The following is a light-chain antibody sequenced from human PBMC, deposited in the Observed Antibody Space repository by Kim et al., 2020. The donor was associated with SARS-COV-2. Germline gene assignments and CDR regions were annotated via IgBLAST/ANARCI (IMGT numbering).Light chain of an antibody. CDR3: QQYANSPPYT. CDR2: GAF. V-gene: IGKV3-20*01. J-gene: IGKJ2*01. CDR1: QSFTSNY. Sequence: SPGEGATLSCRASQSFTSNYLAWYRQKPGQAPRLLIYGAFVSASGVPDRFRGSGSGTDFTLTIARVEPEDSAVYYCQQYANSPPYTFGQGTKLEI.